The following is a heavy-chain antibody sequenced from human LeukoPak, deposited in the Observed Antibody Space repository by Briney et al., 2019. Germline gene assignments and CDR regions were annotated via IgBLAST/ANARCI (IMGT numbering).Heavy chain of an antibody. CDR3: ARAPGGSAFDI. CDR2: MNPKSGDT. D-gene: IGHD3-16*01. Sequence: ASVKVSCKASGYTFTGYYIHWVRQAPGQGLERMGWMNPKSGDTNYAQKFQGRVTMTRDTSISAAYMEVSSLTSDDTAVYFCARAPGGSAFDIWGQGTMVTVSS. J-gene: IGHJ3*02. V-gene: IGHV1-2*02. CDR1: GYTFTGYY.